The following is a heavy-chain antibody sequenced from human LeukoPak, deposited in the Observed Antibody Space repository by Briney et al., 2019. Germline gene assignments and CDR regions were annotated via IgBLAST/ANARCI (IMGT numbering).Heavy chain of an antibody. Sequence: SETLSLTCTVSGGSISSYYWSWIRQPPGKGLEWIGEINHSGSTNYNPSLKSRVTISVDTSKNQFSLKLSSVTAADTAVYYCARRKETYYYDSSGYGAFDIWGQGTMVTVSS. V-gene: IGHV4-34*01. D-gene: IGHD3-22*01. CDR2: INHSGST. J-gene: IGHJ3*02. CDR3: ARRKETYYYDSSGYGAFDI. CDR1: GGSISSYY.